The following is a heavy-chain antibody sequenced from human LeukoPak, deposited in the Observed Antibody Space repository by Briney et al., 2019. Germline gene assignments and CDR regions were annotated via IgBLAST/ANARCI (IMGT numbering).Heavy chain of an antibody. CDR3: AREDFVSYYMDV. Sequence: SETLSLTCTVSGGSISSGGYYWSWIRQHPGKGLEWIGYIYYSGSTYYNPSLESRVTISVDTSKNQFSLKLSSVTAADTAVYYCAREDFVSYYMDVWGKGTTVTVSS. CDR2: IYYSGST. D-gene: IGHD3-3*01. V-gene: IGHV4-31*03. CDR1: GGSISSGGYY. J-gene: IGHJ6*03.